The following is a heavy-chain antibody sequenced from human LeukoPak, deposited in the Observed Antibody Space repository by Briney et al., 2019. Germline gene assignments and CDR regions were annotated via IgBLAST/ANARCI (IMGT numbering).Heavy chain of an antibody. Sequence: ASVKVSCKASGYTFTSYGISWVRQAPGPGLEWMGRISAYNGNTNYAQKLQGRVTMTTDTPTRTAYMMLRRLRSNDKAVYYCARQRIAVAGNFDYWGQGTLVTVSS. CDR1: GYTFTSYG. J-gene: IGHJ4*02. CDR3: ARQRIAVAGNFDY. D-gene: IGHD6-19*01. V-gene: IGHV1-18*01. CDR2: ISAYNGNT.